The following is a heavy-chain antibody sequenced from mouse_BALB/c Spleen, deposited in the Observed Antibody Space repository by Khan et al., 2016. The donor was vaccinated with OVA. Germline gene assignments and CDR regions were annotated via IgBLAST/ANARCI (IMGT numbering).Heavy chain of an antibody. V-gene: IGHV1S136*01. CDR2: INPDNAGT. J-gene: IGHJ3*01. CDR3: AREASSWDFSFPY. CDR1: GYTFTNYV. Sequence: VQLQQSGPELVEPGASVKMSCKASGYTFTNYVIHWVKQKPGQGLEWIGYINPDNAGTRYNEKFKDKATLTSDISSISAYMELLSRTSEDSAVYYCAREASSWDFSFPYWGQGTLVTVSA. D-gene: IGHD4-1*01.